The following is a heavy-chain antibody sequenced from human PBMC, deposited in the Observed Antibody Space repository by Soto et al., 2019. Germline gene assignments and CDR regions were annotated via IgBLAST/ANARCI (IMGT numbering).Heavy chain of an antibody. V-gene: IGHV3-48*02. Sequence: EVQLVESGGGLTQPGGSLRLSCVGSGFSFRMYGMKWVRQAPGKGLEWVSHISGSGSTKYYTGSVKGRFIISRDNAKNTLYMEMNSLRDEDTAVYYCARDAYDILTGYEYWFDPWGQGTLVTVS. CDR1: GFSFRMYG. CDR3: ARDAYDILTGYEYWFDP. D-gene: IGHD3-9*01. J-gene: IGHJ5*02. CDR2: ISGSGSTK.